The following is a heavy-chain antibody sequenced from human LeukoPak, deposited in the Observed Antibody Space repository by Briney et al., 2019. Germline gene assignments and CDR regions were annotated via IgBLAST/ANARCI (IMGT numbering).Heavy chain of an antibody. J-gene: IGHJ6*02. D-gene: IGHD3-3*01. CDR2: IWYDGSNK. CDR3: AKGSARSLDYYYGMDV. CDR1: GFTFSNYG. Sequence: GGSLRLSCAASGFTFSNYGMHWVRQAPGKGLEWVAVIWYDGSNKYYADSVEGRFTISRDNSKNTLYVQMNSLRAEDTAVYYCAKGSARSLDYYYGMDVWGQGTTVTVSS. V-gene: IGHV3-33*06.